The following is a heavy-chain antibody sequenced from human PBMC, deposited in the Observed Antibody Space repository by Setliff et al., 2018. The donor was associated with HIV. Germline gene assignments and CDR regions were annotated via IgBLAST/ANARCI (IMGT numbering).Heavy chain of an antibody. CDR3: ARGGLATGAFDI. J-gene: IGHJ3*02. CDR2: INPNRGGT. Sequence: ASVKVSCKASGYTFIGDYMHWVRQAPGQGLEWMGWINPNRGGTNFAQKFQGRVTMTRDTSISTAYMELSRLRSDDTAVYYCARGGLATGAFDIWGQGTMVTVSS. D-gene: IGHD5-12*01. CDR1: GYTFIGDY. V-gene: IGHV1-2*02.